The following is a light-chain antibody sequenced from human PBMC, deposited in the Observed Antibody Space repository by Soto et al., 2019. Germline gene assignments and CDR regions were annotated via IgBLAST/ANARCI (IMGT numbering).Light chain of an antibody. V-gene: IGKV3-20*01. CDR1: QSISSSY. CDR3: QQYGSALLT. Sequence: IVLTQSPDTLSLSPGERATLSCRASQSISSSYLVWYQQKPGQPPRLLIYRSSSRAAGIPDRFSGSGSGTDFTLTISRLEPEDFAVYYCQQYGSALLTFGGGTKAELK. CDR2: RSS. J-gene: IGKJ4*01.